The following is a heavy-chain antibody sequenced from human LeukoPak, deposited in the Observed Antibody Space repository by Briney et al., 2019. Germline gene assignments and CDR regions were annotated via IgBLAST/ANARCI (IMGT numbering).Heavy chain of an antibody. CDR2: IIPIFGTA. CDR3: ARTSQVRYCSGGSCYPVDFDY. D-gene: IGHD2-15*01. J-gene: IGHJ4*02. V-gene: IGHV1-69*13. Sequence: SVKVSCKASGGTFSSYAISWVRQAPGQGLEWMGGIIPIFGTANYAQKFQGRVTITADESTSTAYMELSSLRSEDTAVYYCARTSQVRYCSGGSCYPVDFDYWGQGTLVTVSS. CDR1: GGTFSSYA.